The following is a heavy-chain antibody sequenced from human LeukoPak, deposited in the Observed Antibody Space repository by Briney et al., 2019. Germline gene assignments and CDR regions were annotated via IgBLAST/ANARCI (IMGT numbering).Heavy chain of an antibody. CDR2: INTDGSST. CDR1: GFTFSRYW. V-gene: IGHV3-74*01. D-gene: IGHD6-19*01. J-gene: IGHJ4*02. CDR3: TRSGYSSGFDY. Sequence: GGSLRLSCAASGFTFSRYWMHWVRQAPGKGLVWVSHINTDGSSTNYADSVKGRFTISRDNAKNTLYLQMNSLRDEDTAVYYCTRSGYSSGFDYWGQGTLVTVSS.